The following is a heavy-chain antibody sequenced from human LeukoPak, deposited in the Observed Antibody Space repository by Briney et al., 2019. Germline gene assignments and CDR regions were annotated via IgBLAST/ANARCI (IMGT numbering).Heavy chain of an antibody. CDR3: ARVNLSIVVVPAAPDY. V-gene: IGHV3-30-3*01. D-gene: IGHD2-2*01. J-gene: IGHJ4*02. CDR2: ISYDGSNK. Sequence: GGSLRLSCAASGFTFSSYAMSWVRQAPGKGLEWVAVISYDGSNKYYADSVKGRFTISRDNSKNTLYLQMNSLRAEDTAVYYCARVNLSIVVVPAAPDYWGQGTLVTVSS. CDR1: GFTFSSYA.